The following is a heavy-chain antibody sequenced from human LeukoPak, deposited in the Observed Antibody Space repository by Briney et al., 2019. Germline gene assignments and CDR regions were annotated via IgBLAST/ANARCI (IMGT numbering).Heavy chain of an antibody. CDR2: ISGSGGST. D-gene: IGHD3-3*01. CDR3: AHLNNDFWSGYLGAFDY. V-gene: IGHV3-23*01. Sequence: GGSLRLSCAASGFTFSSYAMSWVRQAPGKGLEWVSAISGSGGSTYYADSVKGRFTISRDNSKNTLYLQMNSLRAEDTAVYYCAHLNNDFWSGYLGAFDYWGQGTLVTVSS. CDR1: GFTFSSYA. J-gene: IGHJ4*02.